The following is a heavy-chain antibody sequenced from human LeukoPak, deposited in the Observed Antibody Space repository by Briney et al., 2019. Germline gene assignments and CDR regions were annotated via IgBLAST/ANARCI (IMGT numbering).Heavy chain of an antibody. D-gene: IGHD3-10*01. Sequence: GGSLRLSCAASGFTFSSYGMHWVRQAPGKGLEWVAFIRYDGSNKYYADSVKGRFTISRDNAKNSLYLQMNSLRAEDTALYYCARHAEYYYGSGSYSSWGQGTLVTVSS. CDR1: GFTFSSYG. J-gene: IGHJ5*02. CDR2: IRYDGSNK. V-gene: IGHV3-30*02. CDR3: ARHAEYYYGSGSYSS.